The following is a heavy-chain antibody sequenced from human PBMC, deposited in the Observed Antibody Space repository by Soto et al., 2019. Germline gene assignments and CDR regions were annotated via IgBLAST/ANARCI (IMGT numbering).Heavy chain of an antibody. CDR2: INAATGNT. J-gene: IGHJ4*02. CDR1: GYTFTYYA. CDR3: ARVPGVVVPAAMSL. D-gene: IGHD2-2*01. V-gene: IGHV1-3*01. Sequence: ASVNVSCKASGYTFTYYAIHWVRQAPGQRLEWMGWINAATGNTTYSDKFQGRVTITTDTSASTAYMEVSSLRSEDTAVYYCARVPGVVVPAAMSLWGRGTLVTVSS.